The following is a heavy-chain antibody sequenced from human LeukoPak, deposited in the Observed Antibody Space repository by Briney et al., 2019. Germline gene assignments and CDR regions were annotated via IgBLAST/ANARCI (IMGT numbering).Heavy chain of an antibody. CDR1: GFTFSTYG. J-gene: IGHJ6*03. CDR2: IWYDGSSN. V-gene: IGHV3-33*06. CDR3: AKGHAGGSPYYMDV. Sequence: PGRSLRLSCAASGFTFSTYGMHWVRQAPGKGLEWVAAIWYDGSSNYYADSVKGRFTISSDNSKNTLYLQMNSLRVDDTAVYFCAKGHAGGSPYYMDVWGKGTTVTVSS. D-gene: IGHD3-16*01.